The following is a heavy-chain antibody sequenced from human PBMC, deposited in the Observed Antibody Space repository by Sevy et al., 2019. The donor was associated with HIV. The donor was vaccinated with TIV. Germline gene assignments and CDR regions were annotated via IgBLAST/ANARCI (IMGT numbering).Heavy chain of an antibody. Sequence: GGSLRLSCAASGFTFSSYWMSWVRQAPGKGLEWVANIKQDGSEKYYVDSVKGRFTISRDNAKNSLYLQMNSLRAEDTAVYYCARAGKDIVVVVAATLWDWFDPWGQRTLVTVSS. CDR3: ARAGKDIVVVVAATLWDWFDP. CDR2: IKQDGSEK. D-gene: IGHD2-15*01. CDR1: GFTFSSYW. V-gene: IGHV3-7*01. J-gene: IGHJ5*02.